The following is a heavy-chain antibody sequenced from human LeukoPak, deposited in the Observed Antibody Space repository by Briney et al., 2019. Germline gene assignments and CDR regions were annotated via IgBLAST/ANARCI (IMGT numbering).Heavy chain of an antibody. CDR3: ARAPIDSNSWYQAFDL. CDR2: ISGSSTGT. V-gene: IGHV3-23*01. D-gene: IGHD6-13*01. J-gene: IGHJ3*01. Sequence: GGSLRLSCVASGFTFSTYAMNWVRQAPGKGLEWVAAISGSSTGTYYADSVRGRFTISRDNSKNSLYLQMNSLRAEDTAVYYCARAPIDSNSWYQAFDLWGQGTMVTVSS. CDR1: GFTFSTYA.